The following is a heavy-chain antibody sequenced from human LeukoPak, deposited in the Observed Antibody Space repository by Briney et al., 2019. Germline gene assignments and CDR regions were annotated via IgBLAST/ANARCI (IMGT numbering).Heavy chain of an antibody. D-gene: IGHD2-15*01. CDR2: INPNSGGT. J-gene: IGHJ4*02. CDR3: ARGTIKYCSGGSCYVC. CDR1: GYTFTGYY. Sequence: ASVKVSCKASGYTFTGYYMHWVRQAPGQGLEWMGWINPNSGGTNYAQKFQGRVTMTRDTSISTAYMELSRLRSDDTAVYYCARGTIKYCSGGSCYVCWGQGTLVTVSS. V-gene: IGHV1-2*02.